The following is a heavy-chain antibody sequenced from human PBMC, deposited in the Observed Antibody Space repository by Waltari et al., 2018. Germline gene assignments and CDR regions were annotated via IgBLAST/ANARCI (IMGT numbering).Heavy chain of an antibody. CDR2: IYHGGSN. V-gene: IGHV4-4*02. D-gene: IGHD3-10*01. J-gene: IGHJ3*02. CDR3: ATSTMVQGDEGGAFDI. Sequence: QVQLQESGPGLVTPSGTLSLTCAVSGGSISSSNWWRWVRQPQGKGLEWIGEIYHGGSNNHKPYLKRRGTISVDKSKNQFSLKLSSVTAADTAVYYCATSTMVQGDEGGAFDIWGQGTMVTVSS. CDR1: GGSISSSNW.